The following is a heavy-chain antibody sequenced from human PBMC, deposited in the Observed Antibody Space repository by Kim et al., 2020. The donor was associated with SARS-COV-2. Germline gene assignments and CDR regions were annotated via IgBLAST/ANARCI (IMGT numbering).Heavy chain of an antibody. Sequence: ESVKGRFTISRDNSKNTLYLQMNSLRAEDTALYYCARDRRFMVRGVTPDYWGQGTLVTVSS. D-gene: IGHD3-10*01. J-gene: IGHJ4*02. V-gene: IGHV3-30*07. CDR3: ARDRRFMVRGVTPDY.